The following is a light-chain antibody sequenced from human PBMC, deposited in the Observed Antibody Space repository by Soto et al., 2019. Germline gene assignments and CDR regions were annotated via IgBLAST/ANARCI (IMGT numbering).Light chain of an antibody. Sequence: EIVLTQSPATLSLSPGDSATLSCRASQSVRSYLAWYQQKRGQAPRLLIYEASNRATGIPARFSGSGAGTEVITTISSRQHHDFAVVYCQQRSTCRLTFGGGTKVEIK. V-gene: IGKV3-11*01. CDR2: EAS. CDR1: QSVRSY. CDR3: QQRSTCRLT. J-gene: IGKJ4*01.